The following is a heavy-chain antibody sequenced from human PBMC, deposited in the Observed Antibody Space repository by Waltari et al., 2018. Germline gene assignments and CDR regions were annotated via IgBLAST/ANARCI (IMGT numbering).Heavy chain of an antibody. CDR1: GGSIRSYY. D-gene: IGHD2-15*01. CDR3: ARAAGYCSGGSCYSEYYYYYYGMDV. V-gene: IGHV4-59*01. Sequence: QVQLQESGPGLVKPSETLSLTCTVSGGSIRSYYWSWIRQPPGKGLEWIGYIYYSGSTNYNPTLKSRVTISVDTSKNQFSLKLSSVTAADTAVYYCARAAGYCSGGSCYSEYYYYYYGMDVWGQGTTVTVSS. CDR2: IYYSGST. J-gene: IGHJ6*02.